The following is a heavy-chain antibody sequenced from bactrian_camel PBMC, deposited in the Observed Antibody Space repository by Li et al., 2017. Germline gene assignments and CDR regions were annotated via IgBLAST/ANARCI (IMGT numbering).Heavy chain of an antibody. V-gene: IGHV3S1*01. D-gene: IGHD2*01. CDR3: AADLGWCGSRPLQREFRN. J-gene: IGHJ4*01. Sequence: VQLVESGGGSVQAGGSLRLSCSASGYSVSTKCMVWFRQASGKERDGVAAIFTGSGGTHYSDSVKGRFTISHVNVNNTLHLQMNSLKPEDTAVYYCAADLGWCGSRPLQREFRNWGQGTQVTVS. CDR1: GYSVSTKC. CDR2: IFTGSGGT.